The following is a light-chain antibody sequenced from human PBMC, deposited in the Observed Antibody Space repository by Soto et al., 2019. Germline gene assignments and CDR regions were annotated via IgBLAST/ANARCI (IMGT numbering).Light chain of an antibody. Sequence: DIQMTQSPSSLSASVGDRVTITCRASRSISNYLNWYQQKSGKAPRLLIYAASSLQPGVPSRFSGTGTGREFTITITSLQPEDSATYYCQQSYSVPRFGHGTRVDLK. CDR2: AAS. J-gene: IGKJ1*01. CDR1: RSISNY. V-gene: IGKV1-39*01. CDR3: QQSYSVPR.